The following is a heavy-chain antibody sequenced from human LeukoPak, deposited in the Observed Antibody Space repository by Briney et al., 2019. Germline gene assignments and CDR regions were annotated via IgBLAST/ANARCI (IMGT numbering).Heavy chain of an antibody. J-gene: IGHJ4*02. V-gene: IGHV3-7*03. CDR3: AKRVTTKMFDY. CDR2: MNQDGSEK. D-gene: IGHD4-17*01. CDR1: GFTFSDSW. Sequence: GGSLRLSCGASGFTFSDSWMSWVRQAPGKGLEWVANMNQDGSEKDYVDSVKGRFTISRDNARNSLYLQMNSLRAEDTAVYYCAKRVTTKMFDYWGQGTLVTVSS.